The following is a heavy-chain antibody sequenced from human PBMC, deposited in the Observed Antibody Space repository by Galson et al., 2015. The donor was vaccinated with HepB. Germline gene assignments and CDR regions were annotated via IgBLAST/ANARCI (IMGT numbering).Heavy chain of an antibody. J-gene: IGHJ1*01. CDR2: ISAYSGDA. Sequence: SVKVSCKASGYTFTNYDVTWVRQVPGQGLEWMGRISAYSGDAKYAENFQGRVTMTTDTSTNTTYMYLRSLRSDDTAMFYCARVEGGSVYFQKWGQGTLVIVSS. CDR1: GYTFTNYD. V-gene: IGHV1-18*01. CDR3: ARVEGGSVYFQK.